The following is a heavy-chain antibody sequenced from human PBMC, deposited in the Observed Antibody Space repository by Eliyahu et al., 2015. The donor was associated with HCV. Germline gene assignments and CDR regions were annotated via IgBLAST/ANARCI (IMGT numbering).Heavy chain of an antibody. CDR1: GFTFSSYS. J-gene: IGHJ4*02. D-gene: IGHD3-10*01. CDR2: ISSSSSYI. V-gene: IGHV3-21*01. CDR3: ARDYCRRKWFGELCSLDY. Sequence: EVQLVESGGGLVKPGGSLRLSCAASGFTFSSYSMNWVRQAPGKGLEWVSSISSSSSYIYYADSVKGRFTISRDNAKNSLYLQMNSLRAEDTAVYYCARDYCRRKWFGELCSLDYWGQGTLVTVSS.